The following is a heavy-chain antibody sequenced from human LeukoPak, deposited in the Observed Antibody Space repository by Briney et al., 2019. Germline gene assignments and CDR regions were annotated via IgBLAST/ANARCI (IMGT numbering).Heavy chain of an antibody. D-gene: IGHD2-15*01. J-gene: IGHJ4*02. CDR2: INPNSGGT. Sequence: GASVKVSCKASGYTFTCYYMHWVRQAPGQGLEWMGWINPNSGGTNYAQKFQGRVTMTRDTSISTAYMELSRLRSDDTAVYYCARDVPWYCSGGSCYHFDYWGQGTLVTVSS. CDR3: ARDVPWYCSGGSCYHFDY. V-gene: IGHV1-2*02. CDR1: GYTFTCYY.